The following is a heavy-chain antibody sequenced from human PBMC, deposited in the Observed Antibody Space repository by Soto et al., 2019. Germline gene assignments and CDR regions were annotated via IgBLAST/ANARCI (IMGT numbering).Heavy chain of an antibody. V-gene: IGHV1-3*01. CDR3: ARDEVIAVAGTVDY. J-gene: IGHJ4*02. D-gene: IGHD6-19*01. Sequence: ASVKVSCKASGYTFTSYAMHCVRQAPGQRLEWMGWINAGNGNTKYSQKFQGRVTITRDTSASTAYMELSSLRSEDAAVYYCARDEVIAVAGTVDYWGQGTLVTVSS. CDR1: GYTFTSYA. CDR2: INAGNGNT.